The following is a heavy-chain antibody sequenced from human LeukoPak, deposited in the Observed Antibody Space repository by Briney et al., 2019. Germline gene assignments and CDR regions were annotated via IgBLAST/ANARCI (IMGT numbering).Heavy chain of an antibody. J-gene: IGHJ4*02. CDR3: ARAQGYCSGGSCLDMGY. D-gene: IGHD2-15*01. V-gene: IGHV3-74*03. CDR1: GFTFSSYW. Sequence: GGSLRLSCAASGFTFSSYWMHWVRQAPGKGLVWVSRISNDGSTTTYEDSVKGRLTISRDNAKNTLYLQTDSLRADDTAVYYCARAQGYCSGGSCLDMGYWGQGTLVTVSS. CDR2: ISNDGSTT.